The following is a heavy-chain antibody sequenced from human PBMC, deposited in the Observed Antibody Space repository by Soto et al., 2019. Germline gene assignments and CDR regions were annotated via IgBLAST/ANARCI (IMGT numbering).Heavy chain of an antibody. V-gene: IGHV4-31*03. J-gene: IGHJ5*02. CDR1: GDSITRGAYF. D-gene: IGHD3-3*01. CDR3: ARGTNHYFLSGRNWFDP. Sequence: QVQLQESGPGLVKPSQTLSLTCSVSGDSITRGAYFWSWIRQHPGKGLEWIGYIHYSGDTHYKPSLKSRVVMSVDTSKNQLSLNLRSLTAADTAIYYCARGTNHYFLSGRNWFDPWGQGTLVTVSS. CDR2: IHYSGDT.